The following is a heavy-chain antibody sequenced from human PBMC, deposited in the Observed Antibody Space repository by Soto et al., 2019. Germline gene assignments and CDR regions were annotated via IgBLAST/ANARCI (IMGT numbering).Heavy chain of an antibody. CDR3: ARVTLTTTYYYYYGMDV. D-gene: IGHD4-4*01. CDR2: IIPIFGTA. V-gene: IGHV1-69*13. Sequence: SVKVSCKSSVGTFSIYAIICVRQAPGQGLEWMGGIIPIFGTANYAQKFQGRVTITADESTSTAYMELGSLRSEDTAVYYCARVTLTTTYYYYYGMDVWGQGTTVTVSS. CDR1: VGTFSIYA. J-gene: IGHJ6*02.